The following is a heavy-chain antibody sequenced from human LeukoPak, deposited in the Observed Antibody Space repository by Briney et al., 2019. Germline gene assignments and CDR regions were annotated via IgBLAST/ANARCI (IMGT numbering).Heavy chain of an antibody. D-gene: IGHD3-22*01. CDR1: GFTVSSNY. CDR3: ARDADYYDSSGYYFTLHY. CDR2: IYSGGST. V-gene: IGHV3-66*01. Sequence: GGSLRLSCAASGFTVSSNYMSWVRQAPGKGLEWVSLIYSGGSTYYADSVKGRFTISKDNSKNTLYLQVNSLRAEDTAVYYCARDADYYDSSGYYFTLHYWGQGTLVTVSS. J-gene: IGHJ4*02.